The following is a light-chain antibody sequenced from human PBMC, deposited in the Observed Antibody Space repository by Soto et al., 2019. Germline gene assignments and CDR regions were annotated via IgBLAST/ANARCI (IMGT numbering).Light chain of an antibody. J-gene: IGLJ3*02. Sequence: QSALTQPASVSGSPGESITISCSGTTSDVGGHNFVSWFQQHPGKAPKMMIYAVDQRPSGVSIRFSGSKSGNTASLTISGIQTEDEADYYCSSYTRSSIWVFGGGTKLTVL. CDR3: SSYTRSSIWV. CDR1: TSDVGGHNF. V-gene: IGLV2-14*01. CDR2: AVD.